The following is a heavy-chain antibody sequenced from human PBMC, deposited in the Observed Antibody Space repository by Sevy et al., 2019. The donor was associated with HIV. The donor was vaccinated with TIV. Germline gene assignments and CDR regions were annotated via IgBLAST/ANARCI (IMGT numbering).Heavy chain of an antibody. J-gene: IGHJ4*02. V-gene: IGHV4-34*01. Sequence: SETLSLTCAVYSESFRRYYWNWIRQSPEKGLEWIGEINHSETTNNNPSLKSRVTISVDPSRNQFSLKLNSVTAADTAVYYCASDSGTYTYYFDYWGQGTPVTVSS. CDR2: INHSETT. CDR1: SESFRRYY. CDR3: ASDSGTYTYYFDY. D-gene: IGHD1-26*01.